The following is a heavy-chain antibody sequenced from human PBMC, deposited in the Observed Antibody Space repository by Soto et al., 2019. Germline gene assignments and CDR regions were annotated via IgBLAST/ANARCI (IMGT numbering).Heavy chain of an antibody. Sequence: QVQLVESGGGVVQPGRSLRLSCAASGFTFSSYAMHWVRQAPGKGLEWGAVISYDGSNKYYADSVKGRFTISSDNSKNTLYLQMNSLRAEDTAVYYCARDGDSTRFDWYFDLWGRGTLVTVSS. CDR2: ISYDGSNK. CDR3: ARDGDSTRFDWYFDL. CDR1: GFTFSSYA. J-gene: IGHJ2*01. V-gene: IGHV3-30-3*01. D-gene: IGHD6-13*01.